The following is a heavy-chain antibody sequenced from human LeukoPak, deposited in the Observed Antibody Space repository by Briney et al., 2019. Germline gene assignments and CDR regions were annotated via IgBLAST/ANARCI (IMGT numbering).Heavy chain of an antibody. CDR3: ARGVYIAAAQYGY. Sequence: PSETLSLTCAVSGGSISSHYWSWIRQPPGKGLEWVGYIYYSGTTNYNPSLKSRVTISVDTSKNQFSLKLSSVTAADTAVYYCARGVYIAAAQYGYWGQGTLVTVSS. J-gene: IGHJ4*02. CDR1: GGSISSHY. D-gene: IGHD6-13*01. V-gene: IGHV4-59*11. CDR2: IYYSGTT.